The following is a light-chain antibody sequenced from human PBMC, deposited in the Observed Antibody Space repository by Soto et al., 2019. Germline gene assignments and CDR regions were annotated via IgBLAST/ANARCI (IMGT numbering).Light chain of an antibody. CDR2: GAS. CDR3: QRYGSSWT. Sequence: EIVLTESPGTLSLSPGETATLSCRASQGVSSSYLAWYQQNPGQAPRLLIYGASSSATGIPEWFSGSGSATVFTLTISRLEPDAFAVYYCQRYGSSWTFGQGTKVDIK. CDR1: QGVSSSY. V-gene: IGKV3-20*01. J-gene: IGKJ1*01.